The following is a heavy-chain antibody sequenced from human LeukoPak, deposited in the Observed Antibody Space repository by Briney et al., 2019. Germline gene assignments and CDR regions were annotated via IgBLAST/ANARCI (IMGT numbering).Heavy chain of an antibody. Sequence: GGSLRLSCTASGFTFGDFAMSWVRQAPGKGLEWVGFIRSKAYGGTTDYAASVKGRYTIPRDDSKSITYLQMNSLKTEDTAVYYCTRGFSSWPYYFDYWGQGTLVTVSS. CDR2: IRSKAYGGTT. D-gene: IGHD6-13*01. V-gene: IGHV3-49*04. CDR1: GFTFGDFA. CDR3: TRGFSSWPYYFDY. J-gene: IGHJ4*02.